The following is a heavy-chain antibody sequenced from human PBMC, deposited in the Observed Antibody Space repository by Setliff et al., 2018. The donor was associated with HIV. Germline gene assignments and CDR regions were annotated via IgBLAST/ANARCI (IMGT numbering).Heavy chain of an antibody. CDR3: ARGMDYYDTSGYYQYYFDY. CDR2: INPNNGGT. V-gene: IGHV1-2*04. J-gene: IGHJ4*02. Sequence: EASVKVSCKPSGYSFTNHYMHWVRQAPGQGLEWMGVINPNNGGTNYAQKFQGWITMTRDTSISTAYMELSRLRSDDTAVCYCARGMDYYDTSGYYQYYFDYWGQGTLVTVSS. CDR1: GYSFTNHY. D-gene: IGHD3-22*01.